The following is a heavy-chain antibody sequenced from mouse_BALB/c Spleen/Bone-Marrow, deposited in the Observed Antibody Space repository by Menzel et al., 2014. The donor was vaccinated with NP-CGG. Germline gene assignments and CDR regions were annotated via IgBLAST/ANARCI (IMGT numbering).Heavy chain of an antibody. J-gene: IGHJ3*01. Sequence: VQLRQSGAELVRPGASVKLSCKASGYSFTNYWMNWMKQRPGQGLEWIGMIHPSDSETRLNQKFKDKATLTVDKSSSTAYMQLSSPTSEDSAVYYCASDGYDGSWFAYWGQGTLVTVSA. D-gene: IGHD2-2*01. CDR3: ASDGYDGSWFAY. V-gene: IGHV1-74*01. CDR2: IHPSDSET. CDR1: GYSFTNYW.